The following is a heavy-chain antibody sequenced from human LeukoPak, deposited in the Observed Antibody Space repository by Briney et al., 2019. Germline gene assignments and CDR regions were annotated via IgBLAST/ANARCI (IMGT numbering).Heavy chain of an antibody. V-gene: IGHV1-2*02. D-gene: IGHD6-13*01. CDR1: GGTFSSYA. Sequence: ASVKVSCKASGGTFSSYAISWVRQAPGQGLEWMGWINPNSGGTNYAQKFQGRVTMTRDTSISTGYMELGRLRSDDTAVYYCARRVAAGIGTFDIWGQGTMVTVSS. CDR3: ARRVAAGIGTFDI. J-gene: IGHJ3*02. CDR2: INPNSGGT.